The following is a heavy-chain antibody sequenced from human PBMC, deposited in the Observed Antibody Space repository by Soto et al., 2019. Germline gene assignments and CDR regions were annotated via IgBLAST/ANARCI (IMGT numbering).Heavy chain of an antibody. J-gene: IGHJ4*02. CDR1: GFTFSGSS. CDR3: ISHSPEDMIRT. V-gene: IGHV3-73*02. D-gene: IGHD2-15*01. Sequence: EVQLVESGGGLVQPGGSLKLSCAASGFTFSGSSGHWVRQASGKGLEWVGRIRNKANSYATAYAASVRGRFTISRDDSKNTAFLQMNSLNTEDTAVYYCISHSPEDMIRTWGQGTLVTVSS. CDR2: IRNKANSYAT.